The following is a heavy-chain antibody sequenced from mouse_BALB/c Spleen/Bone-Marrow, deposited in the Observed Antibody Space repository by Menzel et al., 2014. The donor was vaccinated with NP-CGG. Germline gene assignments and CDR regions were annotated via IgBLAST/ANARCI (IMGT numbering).Heavy chain of an antibody. CDR1: GFSLTSYG. Sequence: VKLVESGPGLVAPSQSLSITCTVSGFSLTSYGVHWVRQPPGKRLEWLGIIWAGGSTNYKSALMSRLSISKDNSKSQVFLKMNSLQTDDTAMYYCARDRRDYGKAWYFDVWGAATTVTISS. J-gene: IGHJ1*01. CDR3: ARDRRDYGKAWYFDV. D-gene: IGHD2-1*01. CDR2: IWAGGST. V-gene: IGHV2-9*02.